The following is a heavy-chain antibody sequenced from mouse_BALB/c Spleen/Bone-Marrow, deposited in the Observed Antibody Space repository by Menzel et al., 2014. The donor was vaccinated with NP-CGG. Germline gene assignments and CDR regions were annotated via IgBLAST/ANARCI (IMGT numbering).Heavy chain of an antibody. CDR3: AREDGSSPFAY. Sequence: QVQLQQSGAELVRPGSSVKISCKASGYAFSSYWMNWVKQRPGQGLERIGQIYPGDGDTNYNGKFKGKATLTADKSSSTAYMQLSSLTSEDSAVYFCAREDGSSPFAYWGQGTLVTVSA. D-gene: IGHD1-1*01. CDR2: IYPGDGDT. J-gene: IGHJ3*01. CDR1: GYAFSSYW. V-gene: IGHV1-80*01.